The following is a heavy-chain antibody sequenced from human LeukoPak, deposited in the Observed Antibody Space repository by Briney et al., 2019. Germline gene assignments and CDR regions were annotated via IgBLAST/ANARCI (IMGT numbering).Heavy chain of an antibody. J-gene: IGHJ4*02. CDR1: GGSISSSSYY. CDR2: IYYSGST. CDR3: ARIGLAAAGFSYFDY. Sequence: SETLSLTCTVSGGSISSSSYYWGWIRQPPGKGLEWIGSIYYSGSTYYNPSLKSRVTISVDTSKNQFSLKLSSVTAADTAVYYCARIGLAAAGFSYFDYWGQGTPVTVSS. V-gene: IGHV4-39*01. D-gene: IGHD6-13*01.